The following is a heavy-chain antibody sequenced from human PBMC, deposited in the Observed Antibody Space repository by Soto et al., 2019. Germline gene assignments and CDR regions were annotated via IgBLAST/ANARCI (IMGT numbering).Heavy chain of an antibody. J-gene: IGHJ3*02. D-gene: IGHD3-3*01. CDR1: GYPVTAYY. V-gene: IGHV1-46*01. CDR3: ARGGGVGVAGSAAFDM. CDR2: INPATGAA. Sequence: QLHLVQSGAVLKKPGASVTVSCWASGYPVTAYYMHWVRQAPGRGLEWMGGINPATGAARYTQTFQGRVTMARDTSTITVFMEPGGLNSAGTAGFYCARGGGVGVAGSAAFDMWGQGTLVTVSS.